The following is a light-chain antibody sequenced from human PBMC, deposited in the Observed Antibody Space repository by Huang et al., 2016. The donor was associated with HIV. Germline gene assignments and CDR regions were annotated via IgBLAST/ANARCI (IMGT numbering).Light chain of an antibody. Sequence: DIQMTHSPSAMSATVGDRFTIPCRASQDISNYLAWCQQKPGKGPNRLIYAASNLQTGVPARCSGSGSGAEFTLTSSSLEPEDFASYYCRQHYTYPWTFGQGTKVEIK. V-gene: IGKV1-17*03. CDR1: QDISNY. CDR2: AAS. J-gene: IGKJ1*01. CDR3: RQHYTYPWT.